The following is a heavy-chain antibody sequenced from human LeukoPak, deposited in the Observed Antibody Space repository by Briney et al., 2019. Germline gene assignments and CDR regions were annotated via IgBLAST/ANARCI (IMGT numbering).Heavy chain of an antibody. CDR1: GLXVSSNY. J-gene: IGHJ4*02. V-gene: IGHV3-53*01. CDR2: IYDTGDT. Sequence: PGGSLRLSCAASGLXVSSNYISWVRQAPGKGLEWVSLIYDTGDTFYADSVKGRFTISRDNSKNTLYLQMNSLRAEDTAVYYCARDYPDFDYWGQGTLVIVSS. CDR3: ARDYPDFDY.